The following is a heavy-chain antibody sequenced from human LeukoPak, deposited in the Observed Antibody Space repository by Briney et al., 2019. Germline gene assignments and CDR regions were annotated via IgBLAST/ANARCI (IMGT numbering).Heavy chain of an antibody. Sequence: GASVKVSCKASGYTFTSYDINWVRQATGQGLEWMGWMNPNSGNTGYAQKFQGRVTMTRNTSISTAYMEPSSLRSEDTAVYYCARALRWCSGGSCYRYYFDYWGQGTLVTVSS. CDR1: GYTFTSYD. CDR3: ARALRWCSGGSCYRYYFDY. CDR2: MNPNSGNT. D-gene: IGHD2-15*01. V-gene: IGHV1-8*02. J-gene: IGHJ4*02.